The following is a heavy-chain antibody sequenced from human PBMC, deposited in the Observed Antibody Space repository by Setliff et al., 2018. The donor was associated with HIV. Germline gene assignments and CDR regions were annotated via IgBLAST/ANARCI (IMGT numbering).Heavy chain of an antibody. CDR3: ARAESGDYLHYFDS. V-gene: IGHV1-46*01. CDR1: GYTFTDYY. D-gene: IGHD4-17*01. CDR2: INPSGGSA. J-gene: IGHJ4*02. Sequence: ASVKVSCKASGYTFTDYYIHWVRQAPGQGLEWMGMINPSGGSASYAQKFRGRVTMSRDTSTSTVYMELSSLRSEDTAVYYCARAESGDYLHYFDSWGQGTLVTVSS.